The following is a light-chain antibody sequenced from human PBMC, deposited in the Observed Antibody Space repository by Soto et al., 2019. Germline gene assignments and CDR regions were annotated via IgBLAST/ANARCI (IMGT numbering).Light chain of an antibody. J-gene: IGKJ4*01. Sequence: DIVMTQSPDSLAVSLGERDTINCKSSQTVLYRSNNMNYLSWYQQKPGQPPKLLIYWASTRESGVPDRFSGSGSGTDFTLTISSLQAEDVAVYYCQQYYSSPRTFGGGTKVDIK. CDR3: QQYYSSPRT. V-gene: IGKV4-1*01. CDR1: QTVLYRSNNMNY. CDR2: WAS.